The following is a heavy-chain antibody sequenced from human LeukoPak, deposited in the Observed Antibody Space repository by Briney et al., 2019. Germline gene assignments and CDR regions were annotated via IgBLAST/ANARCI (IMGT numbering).Heavy chain of an antibody. J-gene: IGHJ5*02. D-gene: IGHD1-14*01. CDR2: IYYSGST. V-gene: IGHV4-39*01. CDR1: GASISSTGYY. CDR3: VRLGTGWFDP. Sequence: KSSETLSLTCTVSGASISSTGYYWGWIRQPPGKGLEYIGTIYYSGSTYYNPSLKSRVTISVDTSKNQFSLKLSSATAADAAVYYCVRLGTGWFDPWGQGTLVTVSS.